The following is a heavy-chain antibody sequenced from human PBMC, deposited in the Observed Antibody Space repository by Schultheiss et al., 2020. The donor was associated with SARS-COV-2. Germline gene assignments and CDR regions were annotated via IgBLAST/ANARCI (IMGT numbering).Heavy chain of an antibody. J-gene: IGHJ3*02. CDR1: GFTFSSYS. CDR3: ARDLPSATGTVAFDI. CDR2: ISSSSSYI. V-gene: IGHV3-21*01. D-gene: IGHD3-9*01. Sequence: GGSLRLSCAASGFTFSSYSMNWVRQAPGKGLEWVSSISSSSSYIYYADSVKGRFTISRDNAKNSLYLQMNSLRAEDTAVYYCARDLPSATGTVAFDIWGQGTMVTVSS.